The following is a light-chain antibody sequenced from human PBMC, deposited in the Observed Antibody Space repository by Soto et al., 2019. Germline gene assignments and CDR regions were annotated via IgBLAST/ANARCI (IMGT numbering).Light chain of an antibody. V-gene: IGKV1-5*01. CDR2: DAS. Sequence: ETQMTLSPSTVSASVGDRVTITCRVSQSISSWLAWYQQKPGKAPKLLIYDASSLESGVPSRFSGSGSGTEFTLTISSLQPDDFATYYCQLYNSYSTWPFGQGTRLETK. CDR1: QSISSW. J-gene: IGKJ5*01. CDR3: QLYNSYSTWP.